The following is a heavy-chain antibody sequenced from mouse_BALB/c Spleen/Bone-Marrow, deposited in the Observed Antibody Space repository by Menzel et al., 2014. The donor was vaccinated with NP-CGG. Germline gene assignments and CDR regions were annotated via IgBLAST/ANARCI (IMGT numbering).Heavy chain of an antibody. J-gene: IGHJ2*01. Sequence: VQGAESGAELMKPGASVKISCKATGHTFCSYWIEWVKQRLGQGLAWIGEFLPGSGSTNYNEKFKGKATFTTDTSSNTTYMQLSTLTSEDSAIYYCARSTGTWGYWGQGTTLTVSS. CDR1: GHTFCSYW. D-gene: IGHD4-1*02. CDR2: FLPGSGST. CDR3: ARSTGTWGY. V-gene: IGHV1-9*01.